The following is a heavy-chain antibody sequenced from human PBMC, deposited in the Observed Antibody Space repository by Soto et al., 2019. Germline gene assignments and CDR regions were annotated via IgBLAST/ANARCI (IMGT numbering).Heavy chain of an antibody. J-gene: IGHJ6*02. CDR1: GGSISSYY. V-gene: IGHV4-59*01. CDR3: ARAPIVVVPAAMGYYYYGMDV. D-gene: IGHD2-2*01. Sequence: SETLSLTCTVSGGSISSYYWSWIRQPPGKGLEWIGYIYYSGSTNYNPSLKSRVTISVDTSKNQFSLKLSSVTAADTAVYYCARAPIVVVPAAMGYYYYGMDVWGQGTTVTVSS. CDR2: IYYSGST.